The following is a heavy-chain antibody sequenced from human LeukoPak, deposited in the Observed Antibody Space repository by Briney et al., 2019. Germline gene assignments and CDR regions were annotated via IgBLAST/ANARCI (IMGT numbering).Heavy chain of an antibody. CDR2: ISSSSSYI. D-gene: IGHD3-16*02. CDR3: ARDSSFYAFDI. J-gene: IGHJ3*02. V-gene: IGHV3-21*01. CDR1: GFTFSSYS. Sequence: GGSLRLSCAASGFTFSSYSMSWVRQAPGKWLEWVSSISSSSSYIYYADSVKGRFTISRDNAKNSLYLQMNSLRAEDTAVYYCARDSSFYAFDIWGQGTMVTVSS.